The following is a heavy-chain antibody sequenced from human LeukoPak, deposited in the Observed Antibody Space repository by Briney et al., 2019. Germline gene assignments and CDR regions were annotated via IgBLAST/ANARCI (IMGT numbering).Heavy chain of an antibody. D-gene: IGHD2-15*01. CDR1: GYTFTSYG. CDR2: ISAYNGNT. Sequence: ASVKVSCKASGYTFTSYGISWVRQAPGQGLEWMGWISAYNGNTNYAQKLQGRVTMTTDTSTSTAYMELRSLRSDDTAVYYCARDYCSGGSCYDNWFDPWGQGTLVIVSS. CDR3: ARDYCSGGSCYDNWFDP. J-gene: IGHJ5*02. V-gene: IGHV1-18*01.